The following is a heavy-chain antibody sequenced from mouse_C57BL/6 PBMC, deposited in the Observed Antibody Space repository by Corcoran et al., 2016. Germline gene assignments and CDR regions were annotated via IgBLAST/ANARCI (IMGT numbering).Heavy chain of an antibody. D-gene: IGHD2-4*01. CDR3: ARFEGVYYDYDWFAY. J-gene: IGHJ3*01. V-gene: IGHV1-75*01. Sequence: QVQLQQSGPELVKPGASVKISCKASGYTFTDYYINWVQQRPGQGLEWIGWIFPGSGSTYYNEKFKGKATLTVDKSSSTAYMLLSSLTSEDSAVYFCARFEGVYYDYDWFAYWGQGTLVTVSA. CDR2: IFPGSGST. CDR1: GYTFTDYY.